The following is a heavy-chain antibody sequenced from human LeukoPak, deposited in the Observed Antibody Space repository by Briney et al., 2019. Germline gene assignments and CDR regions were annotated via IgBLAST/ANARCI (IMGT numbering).Heavy chain of an antibody. D-gene: IGHD2-15*01. J-gene: IGHJ3*02. CDR2: IRYDGSNK. CDR3: ARDRAILCAFDI. V-gene: IGHV3-30*02. CDR1: GFTFSSYG. Sequence: WGSLRLSCAASGFTFSSYGMYWVSQAPGKGLEWVAFIRYDGSNKYYADSVKGRFTISRDNSKNTLYLQMNSLRAEDTAVYYCARDRAILCAFDIWGQGTMVTVSS.